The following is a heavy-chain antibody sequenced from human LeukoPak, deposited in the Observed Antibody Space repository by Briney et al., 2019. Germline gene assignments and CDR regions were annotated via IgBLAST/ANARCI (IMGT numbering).Heavy chain of an antibody. CDR3: VRDHNWAFDS. CDR1: GFPLIEYS. Sequence: PGGSLSLSCTASGFPLIEYSMNWVRQAPGRGLEWLSYIGLDSGFTSYADSVKGRFTISSDTARNSLYLHLNSLRAEDTALYFCVRDHNWAFDSWGQGTLVTVSS. CDR2: IGLDSGFT. J-gene: IGHJ4*02. D-gene: IGHD1-20*01. V-gene: IGHV3-21*05.